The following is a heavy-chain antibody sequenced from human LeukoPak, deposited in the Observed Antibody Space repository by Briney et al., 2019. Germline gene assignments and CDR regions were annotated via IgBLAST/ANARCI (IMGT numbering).Heavy chain of an antibody. CDR2: ISGSGDGT. CDR1: GFTFSSYA. V-gene: IGHV3-23*01. D-gene: IGHD1-26*01. CDR3: AKGGGSYYVGSELSFDY. J-gene: IGHJ4*02. Sequence: QRGGSLRLSCAASGFTFSSYAMSWVRQAPGRGLEWVSAISGSGDGTYYADSVKGRFTISRDNSKNTLSLHMNSLRAEDTAVYYCAKGGGSYYVGSELSFDYWGQGSLVTLSS.